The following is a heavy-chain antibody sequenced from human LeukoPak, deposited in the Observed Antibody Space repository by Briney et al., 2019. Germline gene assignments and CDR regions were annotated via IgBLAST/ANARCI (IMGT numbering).Heavy chain of an antibody. CDR1: GVSITTYY. D-gene: IGHD5-18*01. V-gene: IGHV4-59*01. J-gene: IGHJ3*02. CDR2: VYYSGST. CDR3: ARSGYRYGADALDI. Sequence: SETLSLTCTVSGVSITTYYWNWVRQPPGKGLEWIGYVYYSGSTNYNPSLKSQVIISVDTSKKQFSLKLSSVTAADTAVYYCARSGYRYGADALDIWGQGTMVTVSS.